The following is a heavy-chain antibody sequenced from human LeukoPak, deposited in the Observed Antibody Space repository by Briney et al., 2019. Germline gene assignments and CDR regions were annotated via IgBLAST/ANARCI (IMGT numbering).Heavy chain of an antibody. CDR1: GFTFSSYG. J-gene: IGHJ5*02. CDR2: IWYDGSNK. V-gene: IGHV3-30*02. Sequence: GGSLRLSCAASGFTFSSYGMHWVRQAPGKGLEWVAVIWYDGSNKYYADSVKGRFTISRDNSKNTLYLQMNSLRAEDTAVYYCAKGSAQGYCSGGSCFFGWFDPWGQGTLVTVS. D-gene: IGHD2-15*01. CDR3: AKGSAQGYCSGGSCFFGWFDP.